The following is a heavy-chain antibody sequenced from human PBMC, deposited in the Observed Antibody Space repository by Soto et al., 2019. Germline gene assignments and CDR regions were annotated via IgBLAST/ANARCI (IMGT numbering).Heavy chain of an antibody. D-gene: IGHD3-10*01. CDR2: LKPNSGNK. J-gene: IGHJ4*02. CDR1: GYTFNNYD. V-gene: IGHV1-8*02. Sequence: ASVKVSCKASGYTFNNYDIHWVLQAPGHGLEWMGWLKPNSGNKGYAQNFRDRVTMTQNTAIGTAYMELSSLRSDDTATYYCTRAYGAETLDLWGQGTRVTVSS. CDR3: TRAYGAETLDL.